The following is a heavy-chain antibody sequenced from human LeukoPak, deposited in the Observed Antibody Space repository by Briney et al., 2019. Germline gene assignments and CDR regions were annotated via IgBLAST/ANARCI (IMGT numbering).Heavy chain of an antibody. CDR2: ISYDGSNK. CDR1: GFSVSSFV. V-gene: IGHV3-30*18. D-gene: IGHD2-2*01. CDR3: AKSWYQLLFLDY. J-gene: IGHJ4*02. Sequence: PGGSLRLSCAVSGFSVSSFVMSWVRQAPGKGLEWVAVISYDGSNKYYADSVKGRFTVSRDNSKNTLYLQMNSLRAEDTAVYYCAKSWYQLLFLDYWGQGTLVTVSS.